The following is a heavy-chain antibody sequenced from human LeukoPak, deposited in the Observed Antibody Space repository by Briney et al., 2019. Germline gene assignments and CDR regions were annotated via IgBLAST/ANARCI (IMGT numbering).Heavy chain of an antibody. D-gene: IGHD2-2*01. J-gene: IGHJ4*02. CDR3: ARRLGYCSSTSCYSFDY. Sequence: GGSLRLSCAASGFTFSSYSMNWVRQAPGKGLEWVSSISSSSSYIYYADSVKGRLTISRDNAKNSLYLQMNSLRAEDTAVYYCARRLGYCSSTSCYSFDYWGQGTLVTVSS. CDR2: ISSSSSYI. CDR1: GFTFSSYS. V-gene: IGHV3-21*01.